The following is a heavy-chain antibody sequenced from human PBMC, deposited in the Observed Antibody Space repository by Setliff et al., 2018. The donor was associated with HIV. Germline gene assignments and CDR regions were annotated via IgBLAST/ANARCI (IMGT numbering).Heavy chain of an antibody. V-gene: IGHV4-61*01. CDR3: ARTKADGYNGVFDS. Sequence: KPSESLSLTCTVSGDSVSSRSYYWSWLRQPPGKGLEWIGYIYYSGSTNYNPSLKSRVTISVDTSKNRFSLRLTSVTAADTAVYYSARTKADGYNGVFDSWGQGTLVTVSS. J-gene: IGHJ4*02. CDR2: IYYSGST. D-gene: IGHD5-12*01. CDR1: GDSVSSRSYY.